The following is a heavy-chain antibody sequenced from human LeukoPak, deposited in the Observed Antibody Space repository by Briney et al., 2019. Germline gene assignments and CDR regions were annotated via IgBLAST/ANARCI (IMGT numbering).Heavy chain of an antibody. CDR3: ARSPSYYDNSGYYYFDH. Sequence: GESLKISCKGSGYSFTRNWIGWVRQMPGKGLEYMGIIHPGNSNSRYSPSFQGQVTISVDKSLNTAYLQWSTLKASDTAMYYCARSPSYYDNSGYYYFDHWGQGTPVTVSS. CDR2: IHPGNSNS. CDR1: GYSFTRNW. D-gene: IGHD3-22*01. V-gene: IGHV5-51*01. J-gene: IGHJ4*02.